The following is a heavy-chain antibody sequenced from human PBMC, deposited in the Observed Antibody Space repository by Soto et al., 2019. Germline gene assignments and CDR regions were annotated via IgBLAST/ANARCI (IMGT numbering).Heavy chain of an antibody. CDR1: GFTFSSYA. CDR2: ISASGRST. J-gene: IGHJ4*02. V-gene: IGHV3-23*01. Sequence: VVSLRLSCAASGFTFSSYAMSWVRQAPGKGLEWVSGISASGRSTYYPDSLKGRFTISRDNSKNTLYLQMNNLRAEDTAVYYCADGGEWSFNFEYWGLGTLVTLSS. D-gene: IGHD3-16*02. CDR3: ADGGEWSFNFEY.